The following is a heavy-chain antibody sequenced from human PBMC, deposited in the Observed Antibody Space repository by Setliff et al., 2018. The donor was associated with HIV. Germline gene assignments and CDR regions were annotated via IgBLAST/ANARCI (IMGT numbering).Heavy chain of an antibody. D-gene: IGHD2-21*02. J-gene: IGHJ4*02. V-gene: IGHV3-30*01. CDR2: ISSDGSDK. Sequence: GGSLRLSCAASGFAFRNYIFHWVRQAPGKGLEWVAIISSDGSDKNYADSVKGRFTVSRDNSKNTLYLQMNSLRGEETAVYYCVKGFECGGDCYSAFDYWGQGNLVTVSS. CDR3: VKGFECGGDCYSAFDY. CDR1: GFAFRNYI.